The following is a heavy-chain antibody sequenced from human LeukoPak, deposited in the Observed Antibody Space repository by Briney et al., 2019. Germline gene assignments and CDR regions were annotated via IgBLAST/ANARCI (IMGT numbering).Heavy chain of an antibody. CDR3: ARDPSRTNALCYWDY. D-gene: IGHD2-8*01. V-gene: IGHV1-2*02. Sequence: GASVKVSCKASGYTFTGYYIHWVRQAPGQGLEWMGWINPNSGGTNYAQKFQGRVTMTRDTSISTAYMELSRLRSDDTAVYYCARDPSRTNALCYWDYWGQGTLVTVSS. CDR2: INPNSGGT. CDR1: GYTFTGYY. J-gene: IGHJ4*02.